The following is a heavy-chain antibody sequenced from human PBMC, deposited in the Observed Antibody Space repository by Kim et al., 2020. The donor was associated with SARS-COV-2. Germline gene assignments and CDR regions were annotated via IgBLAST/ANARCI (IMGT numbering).Heavy chain of an antibody. J-gene: IGHJ6*02. CDR2: INSDESST. Sequence: GGSLRLSCAASGFTFSSYWMHWVRQAPGKGLVWVSRINSDESSTSYADSVKGRFTISRDNAKNTLYLQMNRLRAADTAVYYCARGGGYTIFGVVIQNYYYYGIDVWGQGTTVTVSS. CDR1: GFTFSSYW. D-gene: IGHD3-3*01. V-gene: IGHV3-74*01. CDR3: ARGGGYTIFGVVIQNYYYYGIDV.